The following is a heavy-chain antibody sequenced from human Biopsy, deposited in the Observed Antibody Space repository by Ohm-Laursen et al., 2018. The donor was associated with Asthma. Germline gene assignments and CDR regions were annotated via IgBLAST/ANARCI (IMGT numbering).Heavy chain of an antibody. V-gene: IGHV3-30*18. CDR3: AKRRGYSGHDNDY. CDR1: GFMFRSFG. J-gene: IGHJ4*02. CDR2: ISYDGNHK. D-gene: IGHD5-12*01. Sequence: SLRLSCAASGFMFRSFGMHWVRQAPGKGLEWVAVISYDGNHKFYEDSVKGRFTISRDNSKNTLYLQTNSLRTEDTAVYYCAKRRGYSGHDNDYWGQGTLVIVSS.